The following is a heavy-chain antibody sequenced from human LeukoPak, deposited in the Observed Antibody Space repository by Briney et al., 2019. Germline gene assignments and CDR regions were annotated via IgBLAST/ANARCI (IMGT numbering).Heavy chain of an antibody. CDR3: ARNKILGAFDI. CDR1: GFTFSSYA. CDR2: ISYDGSNK. V-gene: IGHV3-30-3*01. D-gene: IGHD7-27*01. Sequence: GRSLRLSCAASGFTFSSYAMHWVRQAPGKGLEWVAVISYDGSNKYYADSVEGRFTISRDNSKNTLYLQMNSLRAEDTAVYYCARNKILGAFDIWGQGTMVTVSS. J-gene: IGHJ3*02.